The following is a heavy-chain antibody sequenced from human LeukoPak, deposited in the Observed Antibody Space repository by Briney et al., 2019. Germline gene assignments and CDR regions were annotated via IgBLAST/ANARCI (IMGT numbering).Heavy chain of an antibody. CDR3: AKDIYFDWLSGAFDI. D-gene: IGHD3-9*01. CDR1: GFTFSSYA. J-gene: IGHJ3*02. Sequence: PGGSLRLSCAASGFTFSSYAMHWVRQAPGKGLEWVAVISYDGSNKYYADSVKGRFTISRDNSKNTLYLQMNSLRAEDTAVYYCAKDIYFDWLSGAFDIWGQGTMVTVSS. V-gene: IGHV3-30-3*01. CDR2: ISYDGSNK.